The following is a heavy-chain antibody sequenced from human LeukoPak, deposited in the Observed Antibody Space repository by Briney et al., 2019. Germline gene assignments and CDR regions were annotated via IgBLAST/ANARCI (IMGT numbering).Heavy chain of an antibody. J-gene: IGHJ4*02. D-gene: IGHD2-2*01. CDR1: GGSISSYY. CDR2: FYTSGST. CDR3: ARDIGAGSTSFIPADY. Sequence: SETLSLTCTVSGGSISSYYWSWIRQPAGKGLEWIGRFYTSGSTNYNPSLKSRVTMSVDTSKNQFSLKLSSVTAADTAVYYCARDIGAGSTSFIPADYWGQGTLVTVSS. V-gene: IGHV4-4*07.